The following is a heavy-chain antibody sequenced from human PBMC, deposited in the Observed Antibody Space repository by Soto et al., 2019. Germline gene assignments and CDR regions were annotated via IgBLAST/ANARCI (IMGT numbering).Heavy chain of an antibody. D-gene: IGHD2-2*01. Sequence: EVQLLESGGGLVQPGGSLRLSCAVSGFTFSTHAMSWVRQAPGKGLEWVSGTSATGSTTYYADSVKGQFTISRDNSKNTLYLQMNSLRAEDTAVYYCAKQSKWSSTSGYGGGSTCPLDCWGQGTLVTVSS. V-gene: IGHV3-23*01. CDR3: AKQSKWSSTSGYGGGSTCPLDC. CDR1: GFTFSTHA. J-gene: IGHJ4*02. CDR2: TSATGSTT.